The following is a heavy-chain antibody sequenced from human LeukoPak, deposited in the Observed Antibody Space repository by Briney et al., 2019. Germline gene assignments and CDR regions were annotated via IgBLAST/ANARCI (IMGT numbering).Heavy chain of an antibody. CDR2: INPNSGGT. J-gene: IGHJ4*02. D-gene: IGHD6-19*01. Sequence: GASVKVSCKASGYTFTSYGISWVRQAPGQGLEWMGWINPNSGGTNYAQKFQGRVTMTRDTSISTAYMELSRLRSDDTAVYYCARGYSSGWYYFDYWGQGTLVTVSS. CDR3: ARGYSSGWYYFDY. V-gene: IGHV1-2*02. CDR1: GYTFTSYG.